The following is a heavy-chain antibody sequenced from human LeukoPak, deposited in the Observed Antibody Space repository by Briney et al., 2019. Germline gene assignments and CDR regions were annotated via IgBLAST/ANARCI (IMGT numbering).Heavy chain of an antibody. Sequence: SETLSLTCTVSGGSISSYYWSWIRQPPGKGLEWIGEINHSGSTNYNPSLKSRVTISVDTSKNQFSLKLSSVTAADTAVYYCASPRGIFRYWGQGTLVTVSS. CDR1: GGSISSYY. D-gene: IGHD2-15*01. CDR3: ASPRGIFRY. V-gene: IGHV4-34*01. CDR2: INHSGST. J-gene: IGHJ4*02.